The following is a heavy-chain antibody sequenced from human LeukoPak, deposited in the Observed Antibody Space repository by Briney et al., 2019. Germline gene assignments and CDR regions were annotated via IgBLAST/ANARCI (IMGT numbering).Heavy chain of an antibody. Sequence: ASVKVSCKASGYTFTSYDINWVRQATGQGLEWMGWMNPNSGNTGYAQKFQGRVTMTRNTSIGTAYMELSSLRSEDTAVYYCARKRLGYCSSTSCSSWFDPWGQGTLVTVSS. CDR3: ARKRLGYCSSTSCSSWFDP. D-gene: IGHD2-2*01. CDR1: GYTFTSYD. J-gene: IGHJ5*02. CDR2: MNPNSGNT. V-gene: IGHV1-8*01.